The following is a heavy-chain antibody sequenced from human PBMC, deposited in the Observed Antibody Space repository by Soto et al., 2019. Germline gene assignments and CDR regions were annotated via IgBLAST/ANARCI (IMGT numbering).Heavy chain of an antibody. Sequence: SVTLSLTCSVSGDSISNLDYFWAWIRQPPGQALEYIGYIYKSATTYYNPSFESRVAISVDTSKSQFSLNVTSVTAADTAVYFCARGRYCLTGRCFPNWFDSWGQGALVTVSS. CDR2: IYKSATT. D-gene: IGHD7-27*01. CDR3: ARGRYCLTGRCFPNWFDS. CDR1: GDSISNLDYF. V-gene: IGHV4-30-4*01. J-gene: IGHJ5*01.